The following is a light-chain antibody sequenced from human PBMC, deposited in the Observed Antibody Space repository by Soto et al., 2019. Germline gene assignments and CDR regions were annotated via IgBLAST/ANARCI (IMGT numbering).Light chain of an antibody. J-gene: IGKJ2*01. CDR2: AAS. CDR3: QQSYSTPYT. Sequence: DIQMTQSPSSLSASVGDRVTITCRASQSISSYLNWYQQKPGKAPKLLIYAASNLQSGVPSRFSGSGSGTDFTLTISRLQPEDFATDYCQQSYSTPYTFGQGTKLEIK. V-gene: IGKV1-39*01. CDR1: QSISSY.